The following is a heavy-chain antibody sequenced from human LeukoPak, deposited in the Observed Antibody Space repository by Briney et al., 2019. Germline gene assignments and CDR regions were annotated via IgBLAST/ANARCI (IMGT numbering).Heavy chain of an antibody. CDR1: GFTFSSYA. CDR3: AKGRYSSGWYSGVFDY. J-gene: IGHJ4*02. Sequence: AGGSLRLSCVASGFTFSSYAMSWVRQAPGKGLEWVSAISGSGGSTYYADSVKGRFTISRDNSKNTLYLQMNSLRAEDTAVYYCAKGRYSSGWYSGVFDYWGQGTLVTVSS. CDR2: ISGSGGST. D-gene: IGHD6-19*01. V-gene: IGHV3-23*01.